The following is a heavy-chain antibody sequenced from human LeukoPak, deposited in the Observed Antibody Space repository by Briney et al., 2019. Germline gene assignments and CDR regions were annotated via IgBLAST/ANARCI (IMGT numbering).Heavy chain of an antibody. D-gene: IGHD2-15*01. J-gene: IGHJ6*02. CDR1: GFTFSSYG. V-gene: IGHV3-30*18. CDR2: ISYDGSNK. Sequence: GRSLRLSCAASGFTFSSYGMHWVRQAPGKGLEWVAVISYDGSNKCYADSVKGRFTISRDNSKNTLYLQMNSLRAEDTAVYYCAKDLVARAQGYYGMDVWGQGTTVTVSS. CDR3: AKDLVARAQGYYGMDV.